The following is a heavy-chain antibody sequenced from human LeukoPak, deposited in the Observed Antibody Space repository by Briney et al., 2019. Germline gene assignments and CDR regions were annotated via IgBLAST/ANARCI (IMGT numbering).Heavy chain of an antibody. J-gene: IGHJ3*02. CDR2: IGNSGGTT. Sequence: GGSLRLSCAASGLTLSTYATHWVRQAPGKGLEWVSGIGNSGGTTYYAGSVKGRFTISRDNSKNTLYLQMNSLRAEDTAVYYCASRTIVGATRGSSDIWGLGTMVTVSS. CDR1: GLTLSTYA. V-gene: IGHV3-23*01. CDR3: ASRTIVGATRGSSDI. D-gene: IGHD1-26*01.